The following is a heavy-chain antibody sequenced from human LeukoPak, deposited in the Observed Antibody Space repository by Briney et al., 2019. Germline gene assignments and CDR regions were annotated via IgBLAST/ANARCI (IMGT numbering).Heavy chain of an antibody. J-gene: IGHJ5*02. CDR3: ARRLEDDYDDYNNWFDP. Sequence: SETLSLACTVSGGSISSGGYYWSWIRQLPGKGLEWIGYIYYSGSTYYNPSLESRVSISVDTSRNQFSLRLSSVTAADTAVYYCARRLEDDYDDYNNWFDPWGQGTLVTVSS. CDR1: GGSISSGGYY. D-gene: IGHD4-17*01. CDR2: IYYSGST. V-gene: IGHV4-31*03.